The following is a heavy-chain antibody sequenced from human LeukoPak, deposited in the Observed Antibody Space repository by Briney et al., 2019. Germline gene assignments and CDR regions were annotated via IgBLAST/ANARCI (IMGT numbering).Heavy chain of an antibody. Sequence: PGGSLRLSCTASGFTFGDYAMSWVRQAPGKGLEWVGFIRSKAYGGTTEYAASVKGRFTISRDDSKSIAYLQMNSLKTEDTAVYYCTRGLWRNTAAGTAGPFVYWGQGTLVTVSS. CDR3: TRGLWRNTAAGTAGPFVY. CDR1: GFTFGDYA. CDR2: IRSKAYGGTT. D-gene: IGHD6-13*01. J-gene: IGHJ4*01. V-gene: IGHV3-49*04.